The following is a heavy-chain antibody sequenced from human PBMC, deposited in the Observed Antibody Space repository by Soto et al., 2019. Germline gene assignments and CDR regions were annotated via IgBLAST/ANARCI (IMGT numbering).Heavy chain of an antibody. CDR2: IYYSGST. D-gene: IGHD3-22*01. J-gene: IGHJ5*02. CDR1: SGSISSGGYY. CDR3: GRVFYDSSATVGYNWLDP. V-gene: IGHV4-31*03. Sequence: QVQLQESGPGLVKPSQTLSLTCTVSSGSISSGGYYWSWIRQHPGKGLEWIGYIYYSGSTYYNPSLKSRVSMSVDTSKSQFSLQLSSVTAEDAAVYYCGRVFYDSSATVGYNWLDPWGQGTLVTVSS.